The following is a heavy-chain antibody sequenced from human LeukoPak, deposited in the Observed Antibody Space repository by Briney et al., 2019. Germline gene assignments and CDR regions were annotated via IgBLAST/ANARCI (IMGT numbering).Heavy chain of an antibody. CDR3: ARGRFDFDY. D-gene: IGHD3-3*01. CDR1: GGSISSYY. V-gene: IGHV4-59*08. Sequence: SQTLSLTCTVSGGSISSYYWSWIRQPPGKGLEWIGYIYYSGSTNYNPSLKSRVTISVDTSKNQFSLKLSSVTAADTAVYYCARGRFDFDYWGQGTLVTVSS. CDR2: IYYSGST. J-gene: IGHJ4*02.